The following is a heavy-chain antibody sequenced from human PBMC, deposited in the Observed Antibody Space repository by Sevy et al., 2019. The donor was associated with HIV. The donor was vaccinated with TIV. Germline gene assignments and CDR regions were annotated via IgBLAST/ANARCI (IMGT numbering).Heavy chain of an antibody. CDR2: ISSSSNYI. Sequence: GGSLRLSCAASGFTFSTYTMNWVRQAPGKGLEWVSSISSSSNYIYYAGSVKGRFTISRDNAKNSLYLQMNSVRAEDTAVYYCARPYGSGSWEAFDIWGQGTMVTVSS. J-gene: IGHJ3*02. V-gene: IGHV3-21*01. CDR3: ARPYGSGSWEAFDI. CDR1: GFTFSTYT. D-gene: IGHD3-10*01.